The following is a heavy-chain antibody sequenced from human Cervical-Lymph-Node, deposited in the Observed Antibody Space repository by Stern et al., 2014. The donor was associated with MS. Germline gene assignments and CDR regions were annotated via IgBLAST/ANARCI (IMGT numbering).Heavy chain of an antibody. CDR2: IGSNATTI. CDR3: AGAFDI. CDR1: GFTFSGYY. V-gene: IGHV3-11*01. J-gene: IGHJ3*02. Sequence: VQLVEYGGGLVKPGGALRVSCEASGFTFSGYYMNWFRQAPGKLLEWVSFIGSNATTIHYADSVKCRFTVSRDNAKNSLYLQMNNLRVEDTAVYYCAGAFDIWGQGTMVTVSS.